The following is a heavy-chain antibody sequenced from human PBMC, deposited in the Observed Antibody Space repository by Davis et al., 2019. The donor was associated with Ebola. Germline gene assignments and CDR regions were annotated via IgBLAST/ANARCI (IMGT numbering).Heavy chain of an antibody. D-gene: IGHD3-3*01. CDR2: LDAGDCDT. CDR3: ARLGGFWSGYYPFDY. V-gene: IGHV5-51*01. J-gene: IGHJ4*02. Sequence: GESLKISCQASGYSFTSSWIGSVRQMPGKVQEGRGMLDAGDCDTRYSPSFQGQVTISADKSISTAYLQWSSLKASDTAMYYCARLGGFWSGYYPFDYWGQGTLVTVSS. CDR1: GYSFTSSW.